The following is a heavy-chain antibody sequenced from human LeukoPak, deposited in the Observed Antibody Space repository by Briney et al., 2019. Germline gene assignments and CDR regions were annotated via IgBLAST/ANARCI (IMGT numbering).Heavy chain of an antibody. CDR2: IYPGDSDT. CDR1: GYSFTSYW. D-gene: IGHD1-26*01. V-gene: IGHV5-51*01. Sequence: GESLKISCKASGYSFTSYWIGWVRQMPGKGLEWMGIIYPGDSDTRYSPSFQGQVTISADKSISTAYLQWSSLKASDTAMYYCARQREWELKDFDYWGQGTLVTVSS. CDR3: ARQREWELKDFDY. J-gene: IGHJ4*02.